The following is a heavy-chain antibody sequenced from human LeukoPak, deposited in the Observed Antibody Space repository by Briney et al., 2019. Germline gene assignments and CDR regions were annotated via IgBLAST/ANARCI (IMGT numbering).Heavy chain of an antibody. D-gene: IGHD6-13*01. J-gene: IGHJ6*03. CDR1: GYTFTGYY. CDR3: ASNSQQLVSSYYYYYYMDV. CDR2: INPNSGGT. Sequence: GASVKVSCKASGYTFTGYYMHWVRQAPGQGLEWMGWINPNSGGTNYAQKFQGRVTMTRDTSISTAYMELSRLRSDDTAVYYCASNSQQLVSSYYYYYYMDVWGKGTTVTVSS. V-gene: IGHV1-2*02.